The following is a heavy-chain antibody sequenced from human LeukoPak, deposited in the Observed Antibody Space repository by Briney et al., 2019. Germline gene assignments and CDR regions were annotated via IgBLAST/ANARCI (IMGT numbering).Heavy chain of an antibody. CDR1: GYTFTSYG. Sequence: ASVTVSCKASGYTFTSYGITWVRQAPGQGREWMGWISAYNGNTNYAQKVQGRVTMTTDTSTSTAYMELRSLRSDDTAVYYCARVSHYYGSEIEYWGQGTLVTVSS. V-gene: IGHV1-18*01. CDR3: ARVSHYYGSEIEY. J-gene: IGHJ4*02. D-gene: IGHD3-10*01. CDR2: ISAYNGNT.